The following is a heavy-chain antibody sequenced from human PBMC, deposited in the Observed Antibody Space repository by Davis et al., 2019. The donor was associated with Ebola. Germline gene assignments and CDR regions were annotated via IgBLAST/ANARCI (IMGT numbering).Heavy chain of an antibody. CDR2: ISAYNGNT. Sequence: GESLKISCQGSGYNFIAYWIGWVRQAPGQGLEWMGWISAYNGNTNYAQKLQGRVTMTTDTSTSTAYMELRSLRSDDTAVYYCARDLSRSGWFDPWGQGTLVTVSS. D-gene: IGHD2/OR15-2a*01. V-gene: IGHV1-18*04. CDR1: GYNFIAYW. CDR3: ARDLSRSGWFDP. J-gene: IGHJ5*02.